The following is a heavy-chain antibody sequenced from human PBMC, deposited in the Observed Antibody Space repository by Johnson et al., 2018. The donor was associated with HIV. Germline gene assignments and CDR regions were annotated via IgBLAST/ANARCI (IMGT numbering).Heavy chain of an antibody. Sequence: LVESGGGVVQPGRSLRLSCAASGFTFSSYGMHWVRQAPGKGLEWVSVISGSGGSTYYADSVKGRFTISRDNSKNTLYLQMNSLRAEDTAVYYCAKGRTGYSSSLAPDAFDIWGQGTMVTVSS. CDR1: GFTFSSYG. CDR3: AKGRTGYSSSLAPDAFDI. D-gene: IGHD6-13*01. J-gene: IGHJ3*02. V-gene: IGHV3-23*04. CDR2: ISGSGGST.